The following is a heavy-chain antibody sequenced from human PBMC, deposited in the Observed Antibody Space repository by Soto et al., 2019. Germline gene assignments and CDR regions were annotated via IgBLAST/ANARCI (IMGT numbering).Heavy chain of an antibody. CDR1: GFTFSSYS. Sequence: GGSLRLSCAASGFTFSSYSMNSVRQAPGKGLEWVSYISSSSTIYYADSVKGRFTISRDNAKNSLYLQMNSLRDEDTAVYYCARDARDYDGRGFDYWGQGTLVTVSS. CDR2: ISSSSTI. D-gene: IGHD4-17*01. CDR3: ARDARDYDGRGFDY. V-gene: IGHV3-48*02. J-gene: IGHJ4*02.